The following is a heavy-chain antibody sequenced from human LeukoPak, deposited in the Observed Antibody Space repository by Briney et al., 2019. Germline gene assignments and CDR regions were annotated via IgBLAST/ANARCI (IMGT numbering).Heavy chain of an antibody. V-gene: IGHV3-30*18. D-gene: IGHD2-15*01. CDR3: AKGHRPCTAGFCYSYYYYYYMDV. CDR2: ISYDGANK. Sequence: GGSLRLSCAASGFTFSHYAMHWVRQAPGKGLDWVAVISYDGANKFYSDSVRGRFTISRDSSKNTLYLQMNSLRPEDTAVYYCAKGHRPCTAGFCYSYYYYYYMDVWGSGTTVTVSS. J-gene: IGHJ6*03. CDR1: GFTFSHYA.